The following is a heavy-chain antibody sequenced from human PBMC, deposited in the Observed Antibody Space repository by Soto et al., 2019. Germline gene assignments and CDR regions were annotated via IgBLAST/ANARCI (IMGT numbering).Heavy chain of an antibody. V-gene: IGHV1-58*01. J-gene: IGHJ5*02. CDR3: AAESPIFGVVTLDP. CDR2: IVVGSGNT. CDR1: GFTFTSSA. D-gene: IGHD3-3*01. Sequence: GASVKVSCKASGFTFTSSAVQWVRQARGQRLEWIGWIVVGSGNTNYAQKFQERVTITRDMSTSTAYMELSSLRSEDTAVYYCAAESPIFGVVTLDPWGQGTLVTVSS.